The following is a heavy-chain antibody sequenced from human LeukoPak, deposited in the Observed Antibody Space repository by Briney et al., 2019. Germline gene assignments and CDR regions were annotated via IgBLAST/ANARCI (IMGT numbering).Heavy chain of an antibody. CDR1: GYRFTSYW. Sequence: GESLQISCKGSGYRFTSYWIGWVRQMPGKGLEWMGIIYPGDSDTRYRPSFQGQVTISVDKSISTAYLQWSSLKASDTAMYYCARSHYGSRDFDYWGQGTLVTVSS. CDR2: IYPGDSDT. J-gene: IGHJ4*02. CDR3: ARSHYGSRDFDY. D-gene: IGHD3-16*01. V-gene: IGHV5-51*01.